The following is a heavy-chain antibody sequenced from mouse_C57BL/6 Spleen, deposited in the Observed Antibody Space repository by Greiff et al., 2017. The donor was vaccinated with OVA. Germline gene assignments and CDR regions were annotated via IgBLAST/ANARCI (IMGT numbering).Heavy chain of an antibody. CDR3: ARRDDYDLFAY. Sequence: QVQLQQSGAELVRPGTSVKVSCKASGYAFTNYLIAWVKQRPGQGLEWIGVINPGSGGTNYNEKFKGKATLTADKSSSTAYMQLSSLTSEDSAVYFCARRDDYDLFAYWGQGTLVTVSA. CDR1: GYAFTNYL. V-gene: IGHV1-54*01. CDR2: INPGSGGT. D-gene: IGHD2-4*01. J-gene: IGHJ3*01.